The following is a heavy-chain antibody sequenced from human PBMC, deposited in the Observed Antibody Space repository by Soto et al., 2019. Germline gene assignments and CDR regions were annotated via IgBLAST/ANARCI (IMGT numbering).Heavy chain of an antibody. V-gene: IGHV1-18*01. CDR3: AREVVAATPLVHYYYMDV. D-gene: IGHD2-15*01. CDR2: IGAYNGNT. CDR1: GYTFTSYG. J-gene: IGHJ6*03. Sequence: GASVKVSCKASGYTFTSYGISWVRQAPGQGLEWMGWIGAYNGNTNYAQKLQGRVTMTTDTSTSTAYMELRSLRSDDTAVYYCAREVVAATPLVHYYYMDVWGKGTTVTVSS.